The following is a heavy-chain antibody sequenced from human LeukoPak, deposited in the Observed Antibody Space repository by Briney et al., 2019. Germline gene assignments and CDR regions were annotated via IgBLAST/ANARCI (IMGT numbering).Heavy chain of an antibody. CDR1: GGSLSGSY. CDR2: INHSGSA. Sequence: SETLSLTCAVYGGSLSGSYWSWIRQPPGKGLEWIGEINHSGSANYNPSLKSRVTISVDTSKNQFSLKLSSVTAADTAVYYCARHEGGITIFGVVMAPYFDYWGQGTLVTVSS. V-gene: IGHV4-34*01. D-gene: IGHD3-3*01. J-gene: IGHJ4*02. CDR3: ARHEGGITIFGVVMAPYFDY.